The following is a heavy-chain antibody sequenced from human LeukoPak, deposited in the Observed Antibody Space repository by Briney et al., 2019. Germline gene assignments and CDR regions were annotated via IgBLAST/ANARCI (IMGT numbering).Heavy chain of an antibody. CDR2: IYPGDSDI. Sequence: GESLKISCKGSGYTFTTHWIGWVRQMPGKGLEWMAIIYPGDSDIRYSPSFQGQVTISADKSISTAYLQWSSLKASDTAMYYCARLREDIAAAGFDYWGQGTLVTVSS. V-gene: IGHV5-51*01. J-gene: IGHJ4*02. CDR1: GYTFTTHW. CDR3: ARLREDIAAAGFDY. D-gene: IGHD6-13*01.